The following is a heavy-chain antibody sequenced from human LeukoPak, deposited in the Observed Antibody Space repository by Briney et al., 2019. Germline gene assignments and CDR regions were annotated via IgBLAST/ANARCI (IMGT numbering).Heavy chain of an antibody. V-gene: IGHV3-21*01. D-gene: IGHD3-22*01. Sequence: PGGSLRLSCAASGYTFSRYSIHWARQAPGKGLEWVSSISSSSSYIYYADSVKGRFTFSRDNAKNSLYLQMNSPRAEDTAVYYCARAEDGYYYDSRGPPGTIDYWGQGTLVTVSS. CDR2: ISSSSSYI. CDR1: GYTFSRYS. J-gene: IGHJ4*02. CDR3: ARAEDGYYYDSRGPPGTIDY.